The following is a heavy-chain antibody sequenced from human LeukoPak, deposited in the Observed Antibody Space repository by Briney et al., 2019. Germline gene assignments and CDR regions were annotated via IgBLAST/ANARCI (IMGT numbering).Heavy chain of an antibody. Sequence: SETLSLTCAVYGGSFSGYYWSWILQPPGKGLEWIGEINHSGSTNYNPSLKSRVTISVDTSKNQFSLKLSSVTAADTAVYYCAIRARRWELPRGGYFQHWGQGTLVTVSS. D-gene: IGHD1-26*01. CDR3: AIRARRWELPRGGYFQH. CDR1: GGSFSGYY. J-gene: IGHJ1*01. V-gene: IGHV4-34*01. CDR2: INHSGST.